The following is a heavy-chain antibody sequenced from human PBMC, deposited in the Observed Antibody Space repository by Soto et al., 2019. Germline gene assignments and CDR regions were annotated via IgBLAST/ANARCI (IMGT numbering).Heavy chain of an antibody. V-gene: IGHV3-21*01. CDR2: ISSSSSYI. CDR1: GFTFSSYS. J-gene: IGHJ4*02. Sequence: PGGSLRLSCAASGFTFSSYSMNWVRQAPGKGLEWVSSISSSSSYIYYADSVKGRFTISRDNAKNSLYLQMNSLRAEDTAVYYCAGGYCSGGSCYLFDYWGQGTLVTVSS. CDR3: AGGYCSGGSCYLFDY. D-gene: IGHD2-15*01.